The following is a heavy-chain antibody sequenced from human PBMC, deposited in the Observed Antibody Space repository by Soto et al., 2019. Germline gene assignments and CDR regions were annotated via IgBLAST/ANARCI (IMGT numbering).Heavy chain of an antibody. D-gene: IGHD3-22*01. CDR1: GFSFRTYA. V-gene: IGHV3-23*01. Sequence: PGGSLRLSCAASGFSFRTYAMSWVRQPPGKGLEWVSAISGSGGNTYYADSVKGRFTISRDNSMKMLFLQMTSLRAEDTAVYYCAKDFDSSAYYFFDDWGQGTPVTVSS. CDR3: AKDFDSSAYYFFDD. J-gene: IGHJ4*02. CDR2: ISGSGGNT.